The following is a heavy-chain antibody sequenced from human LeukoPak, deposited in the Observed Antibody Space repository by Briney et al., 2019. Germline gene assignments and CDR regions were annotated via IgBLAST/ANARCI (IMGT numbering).Heavy chain of an antibody. J-gene: IGHJ4*02. CDR2: INSNSGDT. Sequence: ASVKVSCTASGYTFTSYYMHWVRQAPGQGLEWMGRINSNSGDTNYALKFQGRVTMTRDTSISTGYMELSRLRSDDTAVYYCARTPGVVTATGEFDYWGQGTLVTVSS. CDR1: GYTFTSYY. D-gene: IGHD2-21*02. CDR3: ARTPGVVTATGEFDY. V-gene: IGHV1-2*06.